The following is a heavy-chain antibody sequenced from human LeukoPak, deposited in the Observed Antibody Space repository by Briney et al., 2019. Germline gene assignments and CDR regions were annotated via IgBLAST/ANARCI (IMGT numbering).Heavy chain of an antibody. D-gene: IGHD6-13*01. V-gene: IGHV4-34*01. CDR3: ARLQYSSSWRIDY. CDR1: GGSFSGYY. Sequence: SETLSLTCAVYGGSFSGYYWSWIRQPPGKGLEWIGEINHSGSTNYNPSLKSRVTISVDTSKNQFSLKLSSVTAADTAVYYCARLQYSSSWRIDYWGQGTLVTVSS. CDR2: INHSGST. J-gene: IGHJ4*02.